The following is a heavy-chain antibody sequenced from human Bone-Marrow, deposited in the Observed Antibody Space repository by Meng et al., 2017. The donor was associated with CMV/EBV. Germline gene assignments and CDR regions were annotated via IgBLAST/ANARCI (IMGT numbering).Heavy chain of an antibody. CDR1: GFTFSSYA. CDR3: ARDRLYSGRRGYFAD. V-gene: IGHV3-30*04. Sequence: GGSLRPSCAASGFTFSSYAMHWVRQAPGKGLEWVAVISYDGSNKYYADSVKGRFTISRDNSKNTLYLQMNSLRAEDTAVYYCARDRLYSGRRGYFADWGRGTLVTVSS. D-gene: IGHD1-26*01. J-gene: IGHJ4*01. CDR2: ISYDGSNK.